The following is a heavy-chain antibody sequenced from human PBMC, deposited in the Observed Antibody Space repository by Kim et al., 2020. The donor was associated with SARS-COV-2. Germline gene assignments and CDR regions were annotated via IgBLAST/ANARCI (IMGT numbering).Heavy chain of an antibody. CDR2: IYYSGST. CDR3: ARAEAIFGVVNQFEY. CDR1: GGSISSGGYY. J-gene: IGHJ4*01. D-gene: IGHD3-3*01. Sequence: SETLSLTCTVSGGSISSGGYYWSWIRQHPGKGLEWIGYIYYSGSTYYNPSLKSRVTISVDTSKNQFSLRLSSVTAADAGVFCCARAEAIFGVVNQFEYWG. V-gene: IGHV4-31*03.